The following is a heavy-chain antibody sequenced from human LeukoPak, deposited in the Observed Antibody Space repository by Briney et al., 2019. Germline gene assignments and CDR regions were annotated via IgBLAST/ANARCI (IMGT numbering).Heavy chain of an antibody. J-gene: IGHJ4*02. CDR2: IYNGGST. CDR1: GFSVSSNY. CDR3: ARGLFASGSYYNFFDY. V-gene: IGHV3-66*01. D-gene: IGHD3-10*01. Sequence: VGSLRLSCAASGFSVSSNYMGWVRQAPGKGLEWVSVIYNGGSTYYADSVKGRFTISTDNSKNMLYLQMNSLRAEDTAVYYCARGLFASGSYYNFFDYWAQGTRVTVSS.